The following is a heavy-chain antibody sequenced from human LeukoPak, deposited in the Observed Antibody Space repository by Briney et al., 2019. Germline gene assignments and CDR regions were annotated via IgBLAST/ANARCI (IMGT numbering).Heavy chain of an antibody. CDR3: VRDDGDV. CDR1: GFTFSNYW. J-gene: IGHJ6*03. Sequence: GGSLRLSCVFSGFTFSNYWMKWVRQAPGKGLEWVASINEDGSGKYSMDSVKDRVTISRDNAENSLDLQINSLTVEDTAIYYCVRDDGDVWGKGTTVTVS. V-gene: IGHV3-7*01. CDR2: INEDGSGK.